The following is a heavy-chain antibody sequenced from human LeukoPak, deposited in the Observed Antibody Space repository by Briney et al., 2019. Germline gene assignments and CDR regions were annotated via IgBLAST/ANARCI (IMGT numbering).Heavy chain of an antibody. CDR1: GGSISSGSYY. Sequence: PSETLSLTCTVSGGSISSGSYYWSWIRQPAGKGLEWIGRIYTSGSTNYNPSLKSRVTISVDTSKNQFSLKLSSVTAADTAVYYCASVGYCSSTSCYEWGQGTLVTVSS. V-gene: IGHV4-61*02. D-gene: IGHD2-2*01. CDR3: ASVGYCSSTSCYE. J-gene: IGHJ4*02. CDR2: IYTSGST.